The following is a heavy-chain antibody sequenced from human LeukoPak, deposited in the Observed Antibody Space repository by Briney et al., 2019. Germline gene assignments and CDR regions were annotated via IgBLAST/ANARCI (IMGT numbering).Heavy chain of an antibody. Sequence: GGSLRLSCAASGFTFSSYGMHWVRQAPGKGLEWVAFIRYDGSNKYYADSVKGRFTISRDNSKSTLYLQMNSLRAEDTAVYYCAKDSSNRGVRGVITYWGQGTLVTVSS. CDR3: AKDSSNRGVRGVITY. CDR1: GFTFSSYG. CDR2: IRYDGSNK. V-gene: IGHV3-30*02. J-gene: IGHJ4*02. D-gene: IGHD3-10*01.